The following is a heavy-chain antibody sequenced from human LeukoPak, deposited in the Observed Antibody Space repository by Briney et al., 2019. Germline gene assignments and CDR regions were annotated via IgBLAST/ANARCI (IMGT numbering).Heavy chain of an antibody. J-gene: IGHJ4*02. CDR3: ARAPPGDYYDILTGYCD. V-gene: IGHV1-18*01. CDR1: GYTFTSYG. D-gene: IGHD3-9*01. Sequence: ASVKVSCKASGYTFTSYGISWVRQAPGQGLEWMGWISSYNGNTNYAQKLQGRVTMTTDTSTNTAYMELRSLRADDTAVYYCARAPPGDYYDILTGYCDWGQGTLVTVSS. CDR2: ISSYNGNT.